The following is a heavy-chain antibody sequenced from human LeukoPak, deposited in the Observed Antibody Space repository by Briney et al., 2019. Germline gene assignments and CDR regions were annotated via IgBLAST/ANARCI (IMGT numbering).Heavy chain of an antibody. CDR3: AIDREYSSSWYYFDY. J-gene: IGHJ4*02. CDR2: ISWNSGRI. D-gene: IGHD6-13*01. Sequence: GGSLRLSCAACGFTFDDYAMHWVRQAPGKGLEWVSGISWNSGRIGYADFVKGRFTISRDNAKNYLYLQMNSLRAEDTALYYSAIDREYSSSWYYFDYWGQGTLVTVSS. V-gene: IGHV3-9*01. CDR1: GFTFDDYA.